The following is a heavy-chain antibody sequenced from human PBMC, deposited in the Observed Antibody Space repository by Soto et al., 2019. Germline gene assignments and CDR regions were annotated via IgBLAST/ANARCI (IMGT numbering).Heavy chain of an antibody. CDR1: GGTFSSYA. CDR3: ARAGLSSSWRNYYYYYGMDV. CDR2: IIPIFGTA. J-gene: IGHJ6*02. V-gene: IGHV1-69*13. D-gene: IGHD6-13*01. Sequence: ASVKVSCKASGGTFSSYAISWVRQAPGQGLEWMGGIIPIFGTANYAQKFQGRVTITADESTSTAYMELSSLRSEDTAVYYCARAGLSSSWRNYYYYYGMDVWGQGTTVTVSS.